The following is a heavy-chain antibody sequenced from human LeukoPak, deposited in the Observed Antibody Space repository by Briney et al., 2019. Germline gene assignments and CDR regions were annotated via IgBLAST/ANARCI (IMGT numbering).Heavy chain of an antibody. CDR3: ARGLARSDVGRWS. CDR1: GFRFSDYW. J-gene: IGHJ5*02. D-gene: IGHD2-15*01. V-gene: IGHV3-7*03. CDR2: LKFDGIEN. Sequence: GGSLRLSCVGSGFRFSDYWMTWVRQAPGKGLEWVATLKFDGIENYHVGSVAGRFTISRDNPKNSLYLQMNSLGAEDTAIYYCARGLARSDVGRWSWGQGTLVIVSS.